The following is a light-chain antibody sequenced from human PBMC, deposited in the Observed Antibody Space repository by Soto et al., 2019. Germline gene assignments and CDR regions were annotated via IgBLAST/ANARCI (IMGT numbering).Light chain of an antibody. Sequence: QSVLTQPPSASGTPGQRVTISCSGSSSNIGSNTVDWYQHLPGTAPKLLIYSNDQRPSGVPDRFSGSKSATSASLAISGLQSEDETDCYCAVWDDSLNGVVFGGGTKLTVL. CDR1: SSNIGSNT. J-gene: IGLJ2*01. CDR3: AVWDDSLNGVV. CDR2: SND. V-gene: IGLV1-44*01.